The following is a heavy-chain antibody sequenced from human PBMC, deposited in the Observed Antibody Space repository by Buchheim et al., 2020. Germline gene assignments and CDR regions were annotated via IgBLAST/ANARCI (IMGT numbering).Heavy chain of an antibody. V-gene: IGHV1-18*01. CDR1: GYTFTS. Sequence: QVQLVQSGAEVKKPGASVKVSCKASGYTFTSWVRQAPGQRLEWMGWLSAYSGNTNYAQNFQSRVTMTTDTSTSTAYMELRSLRSDDTAVYYCATGGWLQPFDSWGQGTL. J-gene: IGHJ4*02. D-gene: IGHD5-24*01. CDR2: LSAYSGNT. CDR3: ATGGWLQPFDS.